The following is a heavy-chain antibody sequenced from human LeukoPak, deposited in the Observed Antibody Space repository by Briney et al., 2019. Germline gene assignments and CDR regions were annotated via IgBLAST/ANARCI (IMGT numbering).Heavy chain of an antibody. CDR1: GGSVSSGTYY. CDR2: IYYSGST. D-gene: IGHD3-10*01. V-gene: IGHV4-61*03. CDR3: ARALSGRNHWFDP. Sequence: SETLSLTCTVSGGSVSSGTYYWSWIRQPPGTGLDWIGYIYYSGSTNYNPSLKSRVTISRDTSKNHFSLNLGSVTAADTAVYYCARALSGRNHWFDPWGQGTLVTVSS. J-gene: IGHJ5*02.